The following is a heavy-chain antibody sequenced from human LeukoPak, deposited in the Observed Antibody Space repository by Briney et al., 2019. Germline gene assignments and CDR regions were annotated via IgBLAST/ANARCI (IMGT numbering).Heavy chain of an antibody. CDR2: ISPGDFAT. D-gene: IGHD3-22*01. CDR3: SRHDSSYWALGLYYYAMDV. V-gene: IGHV5-51*01. Sequence: GESLKISCKGSGYSFTNYWIGWVRQMPGKGLEWMGIISPGDFATRYSTSFHGQVTISAATSIRTAYLQWSSLKASDTAMYFWSRHDSSYWALGLYYYAMDVWGQGTTVTV. J-gene: IGHJ6*02. CDR1: GYSFTNYW.